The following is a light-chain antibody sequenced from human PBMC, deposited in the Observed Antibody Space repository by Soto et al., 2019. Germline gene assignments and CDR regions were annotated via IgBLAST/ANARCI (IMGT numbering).Light chain of an antibody. Sequence: DIQMTQSPSSLSASVGDTVTITCRASQGINNFLAWFQQKPGQAPRSLIYAASSLQSGVPSRFSGSGSETDFTLTISSLQPEDLAICYCQQYDSYPATFGGGTKVEIK. CDR3: QQYDSYPAT. J-gene: IGKJ4*01. V-gene: IGKV1-16*01. CDR1: QGINNF. CDR2: AAS.